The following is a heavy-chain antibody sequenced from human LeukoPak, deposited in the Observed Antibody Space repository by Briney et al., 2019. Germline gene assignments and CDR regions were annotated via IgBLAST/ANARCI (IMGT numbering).Heavy chain of an antibody. V-gene: IGHV3-21*01. J-gene: IGHJ4*02. CDR3: ARGAYHCSSTTCYPVD. CDR1: GFSFSSYS. CDR2: ISSGSSCI. D-gene: IGHD2-2*01. Sequence: PGGSLRLSCAASGFSFSSYSMNWVRQAPGKGLEWVSSISSGSSCIYYADSVKGRFTISRDNAKNSLYLQMNSLRAEDTAVYYCARGAYHCSSTTCYPVDWGQGTLVTVSS.